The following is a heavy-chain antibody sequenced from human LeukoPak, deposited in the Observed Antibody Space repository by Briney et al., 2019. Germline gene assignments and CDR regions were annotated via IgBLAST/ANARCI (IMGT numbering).Heavy chain of an antibody. CDR3: ARSGYYYDSSGYYYVIDY. V-gene: IGHV4-59*01. CDR2: IYYSGST. D-gene: IGHD3-22*01. J-gene: IGHJ4*02. CDR1: GGSISSYY. Sequence: SETLSLTCTVSGGSISSYYWSWIRQPPGKGLEWIGYIYYSGSTNYNPSLKSRVTISVDTSKNQFSLKLSSVTAADTAVYYCARSGYYYDSSGYYYVIDYWGQGTLVTVSS.